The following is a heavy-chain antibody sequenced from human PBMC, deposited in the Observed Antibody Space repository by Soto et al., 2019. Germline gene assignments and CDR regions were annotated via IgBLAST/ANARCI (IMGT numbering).Heavy chain of an antibody. V-gene: IGHV1-69*01. D-gene: IGHD3-10*01. CDR2: VSPPFRTS. CDR1: GVSFNNNG. CDR3: ARVLYYGSGSYCPYGMDV. Sequence: QVQLVQSGAEVKKPGSSVKVSCTTSGVSFNNNGIGWVRQAPGHGLEWMGGVSPPFRTSNYARKFKSRISITADASTGTVNMELSSLTSEDTAQYYCARVLYYGSGSYCPYGMDVWGQGTTVTVSS. J-gene: IGHJ6*02.